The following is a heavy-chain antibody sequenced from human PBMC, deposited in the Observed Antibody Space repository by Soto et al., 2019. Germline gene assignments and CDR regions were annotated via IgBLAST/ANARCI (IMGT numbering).Heavy chain of an antibody. V-gene: IGHV5-10-1*01. D-gene: IGHD6-6*01. CDR1: GFRFPLYL. Sequence: RGEALKMSCKVSGFRFPLYLISWVRQMPGKGLEWMGRIDPSDSYTNYSPSLQGHVTISADKSISTAYLQWSSLKASDTAMYYCARVEYSSSSVRPESLDYWGQGTLVTVSS. CDR3: ARVEYSSSSVRPESLDY. CDR2: IDPSDSYT. J-gene: IGHJ4*02.